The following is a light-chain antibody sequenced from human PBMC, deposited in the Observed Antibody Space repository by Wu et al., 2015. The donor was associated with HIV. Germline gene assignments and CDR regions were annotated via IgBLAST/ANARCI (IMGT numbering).Light chain of an antibody. J-gene: IGKJ4*01. V-gene: IGKV3-11*01. Sequence: EIVLTQSPVTLSLSPGETATLSCRASQSVNTFLSWYQQRPGQTPRLLIYDASNRATGIPARFSGSGSGTDFTLTISSLEPEDFVVYYCQQHSGWPHAFGGGTKVEIK. CDR2: DAS. CDR1: QSVNTF. CDR3: QQHSGWPHA.